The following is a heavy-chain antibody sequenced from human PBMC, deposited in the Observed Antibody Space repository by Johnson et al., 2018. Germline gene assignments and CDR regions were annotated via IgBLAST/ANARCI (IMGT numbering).Heavy chain of an antibody. CDR3: ARAVVAVLDAFDI. CDR2: ISSSGAYI. D-gene: IGHD2-15*01. J-gene: IGHJ3*02. CDR1: GFTFRTYN. Sequence: EVQLLESGGGLVKPGGSLRLSCAASGFTFRTYNMNWVRQAPGKGLEWVSSISSSGAYIYYADSVRGRFTITRDTTKNALYLQMNSLRAEDTAMYYVARAVVAVLDAFDIWGQGTMITVSS. V-gene: IGHV3-21*01.